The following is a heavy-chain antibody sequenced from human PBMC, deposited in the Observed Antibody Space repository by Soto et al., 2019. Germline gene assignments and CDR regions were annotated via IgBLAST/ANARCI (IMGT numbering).Heavy chain of an antibody. D-gene: IGHD3-10*01. J-gene: IGHJ5*02. Sequence: PGGSLRLSCAASGFTFSSYAMSWVRQAPGKWLEWVSAISGSGGSTYYADSVKGRFTISRDNSKNTLYLQMNSLRAEDTAVYYCAKDFGSLWFGESSWFDPWGQGTLVTVSS. CDR3: AKDFGSLWFGESSWFDP. CDR2: ISGSGGST. CDR1: GFTFSSYA. V-gene: IGHV3-23*01.